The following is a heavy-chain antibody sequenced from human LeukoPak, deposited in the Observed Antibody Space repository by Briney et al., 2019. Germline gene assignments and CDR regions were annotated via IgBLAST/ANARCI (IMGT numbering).Heavy chain of an antibody. V-gene: IGHV3-21*01. D-gene: IGHD6-6*01. J-gene: IGHJ4*02. CDR1: GFTFSTYW. Sequence: GGSLRLSCTASGFTFSTYWMIWVRQAPGKGLEGVSSISSSSSYIYSADSVKGRFTIFRDDAKNSLYLQMNSLRAEDTAVYYCARDDGAARPMDCWGQGTLVTVSS. CDR2: ISSSSSYI. CDR3: ARDDGAARPMDC.